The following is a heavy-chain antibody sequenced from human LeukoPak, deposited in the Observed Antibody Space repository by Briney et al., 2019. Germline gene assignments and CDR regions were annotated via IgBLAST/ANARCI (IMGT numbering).Heavy chain of an antibody. D-gene: IGHD2-15*01. Sequence: SETLSLTCTVSGGSISSSSYYWGWIRQPPGKGLEWIGSIYYSGSTYYNPSLKSRVTISVDTSKNQFSLKLSSVTAADTAVYYCARLRYCSGGSCYSDYWGQGTLVTVSS. CDR3: ARLRYCSGGSCYSDY. CDR1: GGSISSSSYY. J-gene: IGHJ4*02. CDR2: IYYSGST. V-gene: IGHV4-39*01.